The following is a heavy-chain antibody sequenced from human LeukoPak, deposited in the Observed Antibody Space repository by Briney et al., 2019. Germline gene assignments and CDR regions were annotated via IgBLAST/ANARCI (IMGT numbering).Heavy chain of an antibody. CDR2: IYHSGST. Sequence: SETLSLTCAVSGGSISSSNWWSWVRQPPGKGLEWIGEIYHSGSTYYNPSLKSRVTISVDTSKNQFSLKLSSVTAADTAVYYCARHRPWGFIAVSGYYYYGMDVWGQGTTVTVSS. J-gene: IGHJ6*02. D-gene: IGHD6-19*01. CDR1: GGSISSSNW. V-gene: IGHV4-4*02. CDR3: ARHRPWGFIAVSGYYYYGMDV.